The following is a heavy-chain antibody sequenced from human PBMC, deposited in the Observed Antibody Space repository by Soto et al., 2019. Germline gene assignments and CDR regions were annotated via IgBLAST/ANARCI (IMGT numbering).Heavy chain of an antibody. CDR2: IYYIGTT. V-gene: IGHV4-59*01. Sequence: SETLSLTCSVSGGSLKNYFWSWIRQPPGEGLEWIGYIYYIGTTYYNPSLQSRVAMSVDTSKNQFSLNVSSVTAADTAIYYCARVGAARNWFDPWGQGTLVTVSS. CDR3: ARVGAARNWFDP. D-gene: IGHD1-26*01. CDR1: GGSLKNYF. J-gene: IGHJ5*02.